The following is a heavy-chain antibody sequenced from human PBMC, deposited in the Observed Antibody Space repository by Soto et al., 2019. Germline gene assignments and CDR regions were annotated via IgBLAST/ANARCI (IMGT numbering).Heavy chain of an antibody. D-gene: IGHD5-18*01. CDR2: IDHSGTT. CDR1: VGSINSDGYY. CDR3: VRCSGHSYQNSYVL. Sequence: PSKTLSLTCTVSVGSINSDGYYWTWIRQHPEKGLEWLGNIDHSGTTYYNPSLRSRLSISLDTSQNQLSLQVTSMTAADTAVYFCVRCSGHSYQNSYVLWGQGSL. V-gene: IGHV4-31*03. J-gene: IGHJ4*02.